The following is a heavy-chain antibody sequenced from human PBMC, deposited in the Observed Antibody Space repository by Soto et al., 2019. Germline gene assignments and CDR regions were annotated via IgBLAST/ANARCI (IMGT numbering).Heavy chain of an antibody. Sequence: QAGGSLRLSCAASGFTFSTYWMHWVRQAPGKGLVWVSRMNTDGTTTDYADSVKGRFTISRDNAKSTLYLQMNGLRAEDTAVYFCVRGTSGWPGMDYWGQGTLVTVSS. D-gene: IGHD6-19*01. CDR1: GFTFSTYW. CDR3: VRGTSGWPGMDY. CDR2: MNTDGTTT. V-gene: IGHV3-74*01. J-gene: IGHJ4*02.